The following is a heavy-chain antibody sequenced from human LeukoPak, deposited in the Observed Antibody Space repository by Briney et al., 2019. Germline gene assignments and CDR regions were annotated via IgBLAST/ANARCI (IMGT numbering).Heavy chain of an antibody. CDR3: AKGRIYYYYYYMDV. V-gene: IGHV3-23*01. CDR1: GFTFSSYT. Sequence: GGSLRLSCAASGFTFSSYTMSWVRQAPGKGLEWVSAISGSGGSTYYADSVKGRFTISRDNSKNTLYLQMNSLRAEDTAVYYCAKGRIYYYYYYMDVWGKGTTVTVSS. J-gene: IGHJ6*03. CDR2: ISGSGGST.